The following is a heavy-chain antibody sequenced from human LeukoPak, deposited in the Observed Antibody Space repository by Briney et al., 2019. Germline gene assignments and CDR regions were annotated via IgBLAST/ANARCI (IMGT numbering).Heavy chain of an antibody. CDR1: GGSISSYY. Sequence: PSETESLTCTVSGGSISSYYWNWIRQSAGRGLEWIGRFYTGGSTNYNPSLKSRVTMSVDTSKNQFSLKLTSVIAADTAVYYCARDALDSSGWCHHGMDVWGQGSTVTVSS. CDR2: FYTGGST. CDR3: ARDALDSSGWCHHGMDV. V-gene: IGHV4-4*07. D-gene: IGHD6-19*01. J-gene: IGHJ6*01.